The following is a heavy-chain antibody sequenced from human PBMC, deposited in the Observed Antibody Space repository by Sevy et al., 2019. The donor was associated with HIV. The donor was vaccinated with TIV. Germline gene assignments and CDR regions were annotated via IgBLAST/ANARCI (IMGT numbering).Heavy chain of an antibody. D-gene: IGHD6-19*01. V-gene: IGHV3-9*01. CDR2: ISWNSGSI. CDR3: AKGAGQWLGDAFDI. J-gene: IGHJ3*02. Sequence: GGSLRLSCAASGFTFDDYAIHWVRQAPGKGLEWVSGISWNSGSIDYADSVKGRFTISRDNAKNSLYLQMNSLRAEDTAVYYCAKGAGQWLGDAFDIWGQGTMVTVSS. CDR1: GFTFDDYA.